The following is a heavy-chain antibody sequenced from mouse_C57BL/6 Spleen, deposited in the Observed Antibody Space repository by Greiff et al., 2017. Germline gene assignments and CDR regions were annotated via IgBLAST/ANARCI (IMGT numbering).Heavy chain of an antibody. CDR2: ISDGGSYT. CDR3: ARDVDYGSRRDWYFDV. V-gene: IGHV5-4*01. D-gene: IGHD1-1*01. J-gene: IGHJ1*03. CDR1: GFTFSSYA. Sequence: EVNVVESGGGLVKPGGSLKLSCAASGFTFSSYAMSWVRQTPEKRLEWVATISDGGSYTYYPDNVKGRFTISRDNAKNNLYLQMSHLKSEDTAMYYCARDVDYGSRRDWYFDVWGTGTTVTVSS.